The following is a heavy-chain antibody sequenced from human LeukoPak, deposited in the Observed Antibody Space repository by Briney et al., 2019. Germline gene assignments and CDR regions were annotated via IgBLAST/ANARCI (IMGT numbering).Heavy chain of an antibody. V-gene: IGHV3-33*01. CDR1: GFTFSRYG. J-gene: IGHJ3*02. D-gene: IGHD2-2*01. Sequence: PGGSLRLSCSASGFTFSRYGMHWVRQAPGKGLEWVAFSWYDGTSTDYADSVKGRFSVSRDNSENTVSLQMNSLRAGDTAVYYCARGYDRAFDIWGQGTMVTVSS. CDR3: ARGYDRAFDI. CDR2: SWYDGTST.